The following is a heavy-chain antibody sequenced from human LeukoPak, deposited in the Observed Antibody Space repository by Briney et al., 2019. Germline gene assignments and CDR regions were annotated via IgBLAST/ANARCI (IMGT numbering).Heavy chain of an antibody. CDR3: LGYYDSSGYYPDY. CDR1: GFTFSSYS. D-gene: IGHD3-22*01. Sequence: GGSLRLSCAASGFTFSSYSMNWVRQAPGKGLEWVSSISSSSSYIYYADSVKGRFTISRDNAKNSLYLQMNSLRAEDTAVYYCLGYYDSSGYYPDYWGQGTLVTVSS. J-gene: IGHJ4*02. V-gene: IGHV3-21*01. CDR2: ISSSSSYI.